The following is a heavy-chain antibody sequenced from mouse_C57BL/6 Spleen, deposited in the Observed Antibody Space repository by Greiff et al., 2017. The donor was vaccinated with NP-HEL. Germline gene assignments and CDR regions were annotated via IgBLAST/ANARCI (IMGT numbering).Heavy chain of an antibody. V-gene: IGHV1-26*01. Sequence: VQLQQSGPELVKPGASVKISCKASGYTFTDYYMNWVKQSHGKSLEWIGDINPNNGGTSYNQKFKGKATLTVDQSSSTAYMELRSLTSEDSAVYYWARRYGNYLYYYAMDYWGQGTSVTVSS. J-gene: IGHJ4*01. CDR2: INPNNGGT. CDR3: ARRYGNYLYYYAMDY. CDR1: GYTFTDYY. D-gene: IGHD2-10*02.